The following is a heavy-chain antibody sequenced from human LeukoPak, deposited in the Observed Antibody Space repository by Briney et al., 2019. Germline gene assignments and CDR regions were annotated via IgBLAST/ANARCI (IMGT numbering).Heavy chain of an antibody. CDR2: IYYSGST. Sequence: SETLSLTCTVSGGSISTFYWSWIRQPPGKGLEWIGYIYYSGSTNYNPSLKSRVTISVDTSKIQFSLKLSSVTAADTAVHYCARGITSWYYFDYWGQGSLVTVSS. CDR1: GGSISTFY. V-gene: IGHV4-59*01. D-gene: IGHD1-14*01. CDR3: ARGITSWYYFDY. J-gene: IGHJ4*02.